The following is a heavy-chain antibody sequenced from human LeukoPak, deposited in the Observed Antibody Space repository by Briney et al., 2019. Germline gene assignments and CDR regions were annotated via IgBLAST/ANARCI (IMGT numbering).Heavy chain of an antibody. CDR3: ARASSYYDSSGYNYYYMDV. V-gene: IGHV3-7*01. Sequence: PGGSLRLSCVASGFISSGYWMAWVRQAPGKGLEWVANIKQDGSEKYYVDSVKGRFTISRDNAKNSLYLQMNSLRAEDTAVYYCARASSYYDSSGYNYYYMDVWGKGTTVTVSS. CDR2: IKQDGSEK. J-gene: IGHJ6*03. CDR1: GFISSGYW. D-gene: IGHD3-22*01.